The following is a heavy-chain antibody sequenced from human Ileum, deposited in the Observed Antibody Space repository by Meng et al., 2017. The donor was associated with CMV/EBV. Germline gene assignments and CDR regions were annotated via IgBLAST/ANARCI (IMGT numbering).Heavy chain of an antibody. J-gene: IGHJ4*02. CDR2: MSFDGVNI. V-gene: IGHV3-30-3*01. CDR3: AKDTNGYYDSSGYFEY. Sequence: GESLKISCAASGFTFSTSAMHWGRQAPGKGLEWVALMSFDGVNIFYADPVKGRFTISRDNSKNTLYMQMNSLRAEDTAVYYCAKDTNGYYDSSGYFEYWGQGTLVTVSS. D-gene: IGHD3-22*01. CDR1: GFTFSTSA.